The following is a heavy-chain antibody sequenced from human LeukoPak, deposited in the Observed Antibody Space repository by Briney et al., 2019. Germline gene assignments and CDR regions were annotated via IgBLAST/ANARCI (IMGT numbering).Heavy chain of an antibody. Sequence: GGSLRLSCVTSGFTFRGYWMSWFRQAPGKGLEWVGNIQPDGSGAFVDAMRGRFTISRDNAQNSLYLQINSLRAEDTAVYYCARAIGHPNWFDPWGQGTLVTVSS. D-gene: IGHD3-22*01. CDR3: ARAIGHPNWFDP. CDR2: IQPDGSGA. V-gene: IGHV3-7*01. J-gene: IGHJ5*02. CDR1: GFTFRGYW.